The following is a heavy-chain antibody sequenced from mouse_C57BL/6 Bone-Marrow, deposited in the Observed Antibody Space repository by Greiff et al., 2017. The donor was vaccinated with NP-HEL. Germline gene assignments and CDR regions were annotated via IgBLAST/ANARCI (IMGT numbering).Heavy chain of an antibody. Sequence: DVKLQESGPGLAKPSQTLSLTCSVTGYSITSDYWNWIRKFPGNKLEYMGYISYSGSTYYNPSLKSRISITRDTSKNQYYLQLNSVTTEDTATYYCARGYGSSHWYFDVWGTATTVTVSS. CDR2: ISYSGST. CDR3: ARGYGSSHWYFDV. D-gene: IGHD1-1*01. V-gene: IGHV3-8*01. CDR1: GYSITSDY. J-gene: IGHJ1*03.